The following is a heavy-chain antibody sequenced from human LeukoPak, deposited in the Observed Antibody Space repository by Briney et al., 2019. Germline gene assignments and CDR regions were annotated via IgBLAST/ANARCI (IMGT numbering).Heavy chain of an antibody. Sequence: PVGSLRLSCAASGFTFSTYAMHWVRQAPGKGLEYVSAISSNGGSTYYASSVKGRFTISRDNSKNTLYLQMGSLRAEDMAVYYCARAYNSGWTFDYWGQGTLVTVSS. D-gene: IGHD6-19*01. CDR3: ARAYNSGWTFDY. CDR1: GFTFSTYA. J-gene: IGHJ4*02. CDR2: ISSNGGST. V-gene: IGHV3-64*01.